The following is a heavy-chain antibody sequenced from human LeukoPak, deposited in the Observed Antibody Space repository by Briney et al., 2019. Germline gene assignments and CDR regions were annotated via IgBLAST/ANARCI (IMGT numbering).Heavy chain of an antibody. V-gene: IGHV4-39*07. CDR3: ARDSYSSSWGLDY. D-gene: IGHD6-13*01. J-gene: IGHJ4*02. CDR1: GGSISSSSYY. CDR2: IYYSGST. Sequence: SETLSLTCTVSGGSISSSSYYWGWIRQPPGKGLEWIGSIYYSGSTYYNPSLKGRVTISVDTSKNQFSLKLSSVTAADTAVYYCARDSYSSSWGLDYWGQGTLVTVSS.